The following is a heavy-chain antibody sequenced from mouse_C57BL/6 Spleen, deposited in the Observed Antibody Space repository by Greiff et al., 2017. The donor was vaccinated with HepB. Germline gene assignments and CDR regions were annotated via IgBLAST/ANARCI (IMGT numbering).Heavy chain of an antibody. CDR2: IHPNSGST. V-gene: IGHV1-64*01. D-gene: IGHD1-1*01. Sequence: VQLQQPGAELVKPGASVKLSCKASGYTFTSYWMHWVKQRPGQGLEWIGMIHPNSGSTNYNEKFKSKATLTVDKSSSTAYMQLSSLPSEDSAVYYCARGNYGSSSPYAMDYWGQGTSVTVSS. CDR1: GYTFTSYW. J-gene: IGHJ4*01. CDR3: ARGNYGSSSPYAMDY.